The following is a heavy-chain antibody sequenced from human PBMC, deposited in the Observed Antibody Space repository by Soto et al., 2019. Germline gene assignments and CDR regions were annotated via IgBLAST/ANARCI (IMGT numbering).Heavy chain of an antibody. CDR1: GASISSGRYS. CDR2: IYYSGSN. J-gene: IGHJ4*02. V-gene: IGHV4-61*01. Sequence: SETLSLTCAVSGASISSGRYSWSWIRQPPGKGLGWSGYIYYSGSNNYNPSLKSRVTISVDTSKNQFSRKLSSVTAADTAVYYCARRGVYSSGYYFDYWGQGTLVTVSS. CDR3: ARRGVYSSGYYFDY. D-gene: IGHD6-19*01.